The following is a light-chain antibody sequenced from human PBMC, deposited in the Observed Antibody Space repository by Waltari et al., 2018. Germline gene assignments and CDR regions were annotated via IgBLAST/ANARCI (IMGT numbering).Light chain of an antibody. V-gene: IGKV1-33*01. CDR1: QDISNY. Sequence: DIHMTQSPSSLSASVGDRVTITCQASQDISNYLNWYQQKPGKAPKLLIFDASKLETGVPSRFRGSGSGTEFTFTISSLQPEDIATYYCQQYDNLFTFGPGTKVDIK. CDR3: QQYDNLFT. CDR2: DAS. J-gene: IGKJ3*01.